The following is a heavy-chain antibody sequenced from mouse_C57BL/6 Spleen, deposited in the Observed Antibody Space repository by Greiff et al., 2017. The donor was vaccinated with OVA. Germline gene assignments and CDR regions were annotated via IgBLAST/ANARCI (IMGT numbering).Heavy chain of an antibody. D-gene: IGHD1-1*01. V-gene: IGHV1-55*01. CDR3: ARRRPITTVAYYFDY. Sequence: QVQLQQPGAELVKPWASVKMSCKASGYTFTSYWITWVKQRPGQGLEWIGDIYPGSGSTNYNEKFKSKATLTVDTSSSTAYMQLSSLTSEDSAVYYCARRRPITTVAYYFDYWGQGTTLTVSS. CDR2: IYPGSGST. CDR1: GYTFTSYW. J-gene: IGHJ2*01.